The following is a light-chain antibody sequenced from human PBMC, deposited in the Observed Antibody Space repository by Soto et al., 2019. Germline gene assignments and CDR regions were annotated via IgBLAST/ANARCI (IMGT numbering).Light chain of an antibody. J-gene: IGLJ2*01. Sequence: QAVVTQEPSLTVSPGGTVTLTCASSTGAVTSGYYAGWLQQKPGQAPRALIYSTNNKHSWTPARFSGSLLGGKAALTLSGVQPEDEAEYHCLRLSGGGVVFGGGTKVTVL. CDR1: TGAVTSGYY. V-gene: IGLV7-43*01. CDR3: LRLSGGGVV. CDR2: STN.